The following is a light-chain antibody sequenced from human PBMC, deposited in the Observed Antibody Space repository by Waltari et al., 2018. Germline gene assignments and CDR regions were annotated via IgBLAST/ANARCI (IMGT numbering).Light chain of an antibody. CDR1: QTTSRSS. J-gene: IGKJ1*01. CDR2: GPF. V-gene: IGKV3-20*01. CDR3: QHYGNSAWT. Sequence: EIVLTQSPGTLSLSPGERATLFCRASQTTSRSSLAWFHHRPGQAPRLLIYGPFTRATGIPDRFSGSGSGTDFSLIISRLEPEDSGVYYCQHYGNSAWTFGQGTRVEI.